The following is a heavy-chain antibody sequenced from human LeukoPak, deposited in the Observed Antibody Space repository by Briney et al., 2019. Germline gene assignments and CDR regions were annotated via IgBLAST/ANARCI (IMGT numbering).Heavy chain of an antibody. CDR2: IYTSGST. CDR1: GGSISSYY. V-gene: IGHV4-4*07. D-gene: IGHD3-22*01. CDR3: ARHSDYYDSSGYPYFQH. Sequence: PSETLSLTCTVSGGSISSYYWSWIRQPAGKGLEWIGRIYTSGSTNYNPSLKSRVTISVDTSKNQFSLKLSSVTAADTAVYYCARHSDYYDSSGYPYFQHWGQGTLVTVSS. J-gene: IGHJ1*01.